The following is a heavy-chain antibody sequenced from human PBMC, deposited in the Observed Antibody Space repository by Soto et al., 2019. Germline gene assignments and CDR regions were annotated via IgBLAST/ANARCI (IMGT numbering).Heavy chain of an antibody. Sequence: PSETLSLRCTVSGDSSTGSHGHWLRQPLGKPLEWVGYIYYRGSSNYNPSLKSRLTLSVDTSKNQIFLRLNSVTAAHTAVCYCPSSAIVRREGNTSFDPWGQGILVTVSS. CDR3: PSSAIVRREGNTSFDP. D-gene: IGHD1-26*01. CDR2: IYYRGSS. V-gene: IGHV4-59*01. CDR1: GDSSTGSH. J-gene: IGHJ5*02.